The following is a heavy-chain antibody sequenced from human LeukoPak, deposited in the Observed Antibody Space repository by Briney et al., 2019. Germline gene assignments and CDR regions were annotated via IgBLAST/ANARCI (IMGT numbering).Heavy chain of an antibody. J-gene: IGHJ4*02. Sequence: VASVKVSCKASGYTFTGYYMHWVRQAPGQGLEWMGWINPNSGGTNYAQKFQGRVTMARDTSISTAYMELRSLRSDDTAVYYCARDRVLSSGWFRAYSTYYFDYWGQGTLVTVSS. V-gene: IGHV1-2*02. D-gene: IGHD6-19*01. CDR2: INPNSGGT. CDR3: ARDRVLSSGWFRAYSTYYFDY. CDR1: GYTFTGYY.